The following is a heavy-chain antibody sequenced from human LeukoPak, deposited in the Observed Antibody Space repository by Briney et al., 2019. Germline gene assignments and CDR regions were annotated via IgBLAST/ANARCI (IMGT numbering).Heavy chain of an antibody. CDR1: GGTFSSYA. D-gene: IGHD2-15*01. V-gene: IGHV1-69*13. J-gene: IGHJ3*02. CDR2: IIPIFGTA. CDR3: ARDAYCSGGSCYGVAHDAFDI. Sequence: ASVKVSCKASGGTFSSYAISWVRQAPGQGLEWMGGIIPIFGTANYAQKFQGRVTITADESTSTAYMELSSLRSEDTAVYYCARDAYCSGGSCYGVAHDAFDIWGQGTMVTVSS.